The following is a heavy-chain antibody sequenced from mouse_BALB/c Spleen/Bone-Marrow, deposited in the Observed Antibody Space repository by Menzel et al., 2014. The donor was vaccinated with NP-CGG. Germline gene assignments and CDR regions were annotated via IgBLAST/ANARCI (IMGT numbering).Heavy chain of an antibody. Sequence: QVQLQQSGAELVRPGSSVKISCKASGYAFSSYWMNWVKQRPGQGLEWIGQIYPGDGDTNYNGKFEGKATLTADKSSSTAYMQLNSLTSEDSAVYFCARGNYGSSYGFAYWGQGTLVTVSA. CDR3: ARGNYGSSYGFAY. V-gene: IGHV1-80*01. CDR1: GYAFSSYW. J-gene: IGHJ3*01. D-gene: IGHD1-1*01. CDR2: IYPGDGDT.